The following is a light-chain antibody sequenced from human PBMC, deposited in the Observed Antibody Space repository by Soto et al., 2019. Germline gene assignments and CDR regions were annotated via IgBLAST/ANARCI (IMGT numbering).Light chain of an antibody. CDR2: GAS. Sequence: PXTLSFSRLERASLSWGSIQSVRSNLAWYQQKPGQAPRLLIYGASTRATGIPARFSGSGSGTEFTLTISSLKSEDFAVYYCNKHTKWTTINFGQGTRMEIK. CDR3: NKHTKWTTIN. CDR1: QSVRSN. V-gene: IGKV3-15*01. J-gene: IGKJ5*01.